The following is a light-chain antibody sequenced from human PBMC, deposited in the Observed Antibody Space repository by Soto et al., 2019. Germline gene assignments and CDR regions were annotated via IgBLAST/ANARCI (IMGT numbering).Light chain of an antibody. CDR2: GAS. V-gene: IGKV3-15*01. CDR1: QSVSSN. Sequence: IVMTHSPAILSVSPGDTATLSCRAGQSVSSNLAWFQQKPGRAPRLLIFGASTRATDIPARFSGSGSGTEFTLTISTLQSEDFAVYYCQHYNDRPPWTFGQGTKVDIK. J-gene: IGKJ1*01. CDR3: QHYNDRPPWT.